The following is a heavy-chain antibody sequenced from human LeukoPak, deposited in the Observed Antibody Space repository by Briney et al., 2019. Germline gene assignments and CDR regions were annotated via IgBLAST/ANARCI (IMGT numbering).Heavy chain of an antibody. D-gene: IGHD6-19*01. J-gene: IGHJ4*02. V-gene: IGHV4-4*07. CDR1: GGSMSNYY. CDR2: IYTSGST. Sequence: AETLSLTCTVSGGSMSNYYWNWIRQPAGKGLEWIGRIYTSGSTNYNPSLKSRVTISVDTSMNQFSLKLRSVTAADTAVYYCARGWYDSGWSYDFWGQGTLVTVSS. CDR3: ARGWYDSGWSYDF.